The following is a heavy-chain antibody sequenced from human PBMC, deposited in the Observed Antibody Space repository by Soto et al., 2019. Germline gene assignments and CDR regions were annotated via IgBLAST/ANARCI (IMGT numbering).Heavy chain of an antibody. Sequence: QVQLQESGPGLVKPSQTLSLTCSVSGDSISRYGFYWSWIRQRPGQGLEGIGYISYSGNPYFNPSLRSRATISIDTSKNQFSLRLSSVTAADTAVYYCATRGITLYHFDSWGQGTLVTVSS. D-gene: IGHD3-10*01. CDR2: ISYSGNP. CDR3: ATRGITLYHFDS. J-gene: IGHJ4*02. V-gene: IGHV4-31*03. CDR1: GDSISRYGFY.